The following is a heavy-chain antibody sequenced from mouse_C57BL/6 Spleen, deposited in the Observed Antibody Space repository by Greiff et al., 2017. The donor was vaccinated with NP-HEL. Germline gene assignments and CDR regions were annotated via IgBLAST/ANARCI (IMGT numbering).Heavy chain of an antibody. CDR1: GFSLSTSGMG. Sequence: QVTLQESGPGILQSSQTLSLTCSFSGFSLSTSGMGVSRIRQPSGKGLEWLAHIYWDDDKRYNPSLKSRLTISKDTATNQVCLKITSVDTADTATYYCARRADDYDWFAYWGQGTLVTVSA. D-gene: IGHD2-4*01. CDR3: ARRADDYDWFAY. J-gene: IGHJ3*01. CDR2: IYWDDDK. V-gene: IGHV8-12*01.